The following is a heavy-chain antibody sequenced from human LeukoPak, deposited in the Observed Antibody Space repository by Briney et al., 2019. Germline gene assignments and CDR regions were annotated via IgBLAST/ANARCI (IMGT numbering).Heavy chain of an antibody. CDR1: GGSVSSGSYY. CDR3: ARDVRWYCSGGSCYPYFDY. CDR2: IYYSGST. V-gene: IGHV4-61*01. D-gene: IGHD2-15*01. J-gene: IGHJ4*02. Sequence: SETLSLTCTVSGGSVSSGSYYWSWIRQPPGKGLEWIGYIYYSGSTNYNPSLKNRVSISVDTSKNQFSLKLSSVTAADTAVYYCARDVRWYCSGGSCYPYFDYWGQGTLVTVSS.